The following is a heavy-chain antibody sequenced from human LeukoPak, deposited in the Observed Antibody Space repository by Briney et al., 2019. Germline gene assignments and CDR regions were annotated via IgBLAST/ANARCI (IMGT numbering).Heavy chain of an antibody. V-gene: IGHV1-18*01. CDR2: ISAYNGNT. J-gene: IGHJ4*02. CDR3: ARAGPIVGATTLDY. CDR1: GYTFTSDG. Sequence: ASVQVSCKASGYTFTSDGISWVRQAPGQGLEWMGWISAYNGNTNYAQKLQGRVTMTTDTSTSTAYMELRSLRSDDTAVYYCARAGPIVGATTLDYWGQGTLVTVSS. D-gene: IGHD1-26*01.